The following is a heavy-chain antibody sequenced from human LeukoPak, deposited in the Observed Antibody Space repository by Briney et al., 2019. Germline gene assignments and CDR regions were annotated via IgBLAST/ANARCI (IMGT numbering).Heavy chain of an antibody. CDR2: MNPNSGNT. D-gene: IGHD3-10*01. CDR1: GYTFTSYD. Sequence: ASVKVSCKASGYTFTSYDINWVRQATGQGLEWMGWMNPNSGNTGYAQKFQGRVTMTRNTSISTAYMELSSLRSEDTAVYYCARSRFSRRITMVRGVIMFDYWGQGTLVTVSS. V-gene: IGHV1-8*01. CDR3: ARSRFSRRITMVRGVIMFDY. J-gene: IGHJ4*02.